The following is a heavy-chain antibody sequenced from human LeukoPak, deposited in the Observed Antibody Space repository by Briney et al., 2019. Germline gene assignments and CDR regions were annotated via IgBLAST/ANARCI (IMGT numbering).Heavy chain of an antibody. J-gene: IGHJ4*02. CDR3: ARAVEYYYDSSGQFDY. CDR2: INGGGATT. V-gene: IGHV3-23*01. D-gene: IGHD3-22*01. Sequence: GGSLRLSCAASGFTFNSHAMSWVRQVPGKGLEWVSIINGGGATTYYADSVKGRFTISRDNSRSTLYLQMNSLRAEDTAVYYCARAVEYYYDSSGQFDYWGQGTLVTVSS. CDR1: GFTFNSHA.